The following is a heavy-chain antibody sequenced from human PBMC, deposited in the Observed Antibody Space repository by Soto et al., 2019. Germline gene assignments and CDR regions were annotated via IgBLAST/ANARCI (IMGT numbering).Heavy chain of an antibody. D-gene: IGHD1-7*01. CDR3: AREGGYNWNYVPSYYYYGMDV. CDR2: ISYDGSNK. Sequence: LRLSCAASGFTFSSYAMHWVRQAPGNGLEWVAVISYDGSNKYYADSVKGRFTISRDNSKNTLYLQMNSLRAEDTAVYYCAREGGYNWNYVPSYYYYGMDVWGQGNTVTVSS. V-gene: IGHV3-30-3*01. CDR1: GFTFSSYA. J-gene: IGHJ6*02.